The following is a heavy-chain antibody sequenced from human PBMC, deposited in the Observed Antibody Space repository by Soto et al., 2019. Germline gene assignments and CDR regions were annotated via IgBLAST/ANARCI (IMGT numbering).Heavy chain of an antibody. CDR2: IFYNGTT. Sequence: QVQLQESGPGLVKPSETLSLTCSVSGVSLTSYYCSWIRQTPGKTLEWIGCIFYNGTTNYNPSLKSRVTISLDLSKYQFSLKLKSVSAEDTALYYCARGKGTDRYRGPGTLVTVSS. CDR3: ARGKGTDRY. CDR1: GVSLTSYY. J-gene: IGHJ4*02. V-gene: IGHV4-59*01. D-gene: IGHD3-10*01.